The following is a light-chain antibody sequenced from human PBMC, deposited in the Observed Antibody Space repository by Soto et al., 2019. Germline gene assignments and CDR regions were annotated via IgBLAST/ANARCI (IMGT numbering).Light chain of an antibody. CDR3: MQTLQTRLT. CDR1: QSLLHTNGYNY. J-gene: IGKJ4*01. Sequence: EIVMTQSPLSLPVTPGEPASISCRSSQSLLHTNGYNYLDWYLQKPGQSPQLLMYLVSNRASGVPDRFSGSGSGTDFTLKISRVEAEDVGLYYCMQTLQTRLTFGGGTKVEI. CDR2: LVS. V-gene: IGKV2-28*01.